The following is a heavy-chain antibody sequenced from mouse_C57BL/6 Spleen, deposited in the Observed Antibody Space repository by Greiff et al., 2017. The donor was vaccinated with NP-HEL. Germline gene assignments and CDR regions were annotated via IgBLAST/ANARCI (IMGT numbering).Heavy chain of an antibody. CDR2: ISDGGSYT. CDR1: GFTFSSYA. CDR3: ARDYYGSSYVDY. Sequence: EVKLVESGGGLVKPGGSLKLSCAASGFTFSSYAMSWVRQTPEKRLEWVATISDGGSYTYYPDNVKGRFTISRDNAKNNLYLQMSHLKSEDTAMDYCARDYYGSSYVDYWGQGTTLTVSS. D-gene: IGHD1-1*01. J-gene: IGHJ2*01. V-gene: IGHV5-4*01.